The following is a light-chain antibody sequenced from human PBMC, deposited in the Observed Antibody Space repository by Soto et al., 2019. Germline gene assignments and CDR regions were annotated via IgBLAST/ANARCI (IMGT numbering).Light chain of an antibody. V-gene: IGKV3-15*01. CDR2: GAS. CDR3: QQRSNWPS. CDR1: QSISRY. J-gene: IGKJ5*01. Sequence: EIVMTQSPASLSVSPRETATLSCRASQSISRYLAWYQHKPGQAPRLLIHGASTRATGVPARFSGSGSGTEFTLTISRLEPEDFAVYYCQQRSNWPSFGQGTRLEN.